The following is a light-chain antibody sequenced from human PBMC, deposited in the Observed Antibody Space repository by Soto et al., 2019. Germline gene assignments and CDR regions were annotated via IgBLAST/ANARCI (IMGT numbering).Light chain of an antibody. CDR2: AAS. V-gene: IGKV1-39*01. CDR3: QQSYTTLFT. J-gene: IGKJ3*01. CDR1: QSISNY. Sequence: DIQMTQSPSSLSASVGDRVTITCRASQSISNYLNWYQQKPGKAPKLLIYAASSLQSGVPSRFSGSGSGTDFTLTISRLQPEDFATYSCQQSYTTLFTFGPGTNVD.